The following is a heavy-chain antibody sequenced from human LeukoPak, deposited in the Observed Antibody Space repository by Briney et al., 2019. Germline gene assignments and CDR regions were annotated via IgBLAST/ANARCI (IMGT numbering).Heavy chain of an antibody. CDR1: GFTFDDYA. CDR3: AKDRSSGSYGYFDL. CDR2: ISWNSGSI. D-gene: IGHD1-26*01. Sequence: GRSLRLSCAASGFTFDDYAMHWVRQAPGKGLEWVSGISWNSGSIGYADSVKGRFTISRDNAKNSLYLQMNSLRAEDMALYYCAKDRSSGSYGYFDLWGRGTLVTVSS. J-gene: IGHJ2*01. V-gene: IGHV3-9*03.